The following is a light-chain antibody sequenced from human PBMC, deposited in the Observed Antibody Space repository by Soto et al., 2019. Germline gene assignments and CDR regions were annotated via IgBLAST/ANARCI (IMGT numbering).Light chain of an antibody. J-gene: IGKJ5*01. CDR3: QQLFSFPPA. CDR2: VAS. V-gene: IGKV1-9*01. Sequence: DIQLTQSPSFLSASVGDRVTITCRASQGINNYLAWYQQKPGKAPNLLIYVASTLQSGVPSRFSGSGSGTEFTLKNSSLQPEDLATYYCQQLFSFPPAFGQGTRLEIK. CDR1: QGINNY.